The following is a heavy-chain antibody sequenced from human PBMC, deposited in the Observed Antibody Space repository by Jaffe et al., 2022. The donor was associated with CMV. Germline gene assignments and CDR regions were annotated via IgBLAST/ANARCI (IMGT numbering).Heavy chain of an antibody. D-gene: IGHD4-17*01. CDR3: AKELTEDYDRRPEYYYYGMDV. CDR2: ISWNSGSI. V-gene: IGHV3-9*01. Sequence: EVQLVESGGGLVQPGRSLRLSCAASGFTFDDYAMHWVRQAPGKGLEWVSGISWNSGSIGYADSVKGRFTISRDNAKNSLYLQMNSLRAEDTALYYCAKELTEDYDRRPEYYYYGMDVWGQGTTVTVSS. CDR1: GFTFDDYA. J-gene: IGHJ6*02.